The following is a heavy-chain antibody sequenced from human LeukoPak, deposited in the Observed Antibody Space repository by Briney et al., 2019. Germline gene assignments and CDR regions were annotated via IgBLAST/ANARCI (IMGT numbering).Heavy chain of an antibody. V-gene: IGHV4-59*01. CDR1: GGSISSYY. CDR3: ARDSSPFTF. Sequence: SATLSLTCTVSGGSISSYYWSWIRPPPGKGLEWIGYIYYSGSTNYNPSLKSRVTISVDTSKNQFSLKLSSVTAADTAVYYCARDSSPFTFWGQGTLVTVSS. D-gene: IGHD3-3*02. J-gene: IGHJ4*02. CDR2: IYYSGST.